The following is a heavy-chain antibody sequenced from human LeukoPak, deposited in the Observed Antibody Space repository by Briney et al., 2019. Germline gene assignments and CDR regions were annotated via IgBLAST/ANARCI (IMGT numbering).Heavy chain of an antibody. CDR3: ARDTEGFYYYYMDV. Sequence: GGSLRLSCAASGFTFNDYGMSWVRQVPGKGLEWVSGINWNGGSTGYADSVKGRFTISRDNAKNSLYLQMNSLRAEDTAVYYCARDTEGFYYYYMDVWGKGTTVTVSS. CDR1: GFTFNDYG. V-gene: IGHV3-20*04. CDR2: INWNGGST. D-gene: IGHD1-14*01. J-gene: IGHJ6*03.